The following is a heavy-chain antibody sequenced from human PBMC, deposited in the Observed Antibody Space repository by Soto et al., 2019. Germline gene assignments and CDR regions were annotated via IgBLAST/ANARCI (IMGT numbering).Heavy chain of an antibody. J-gene: IGHJ4*02. Sequence: ASVKVSCKASGYTFTSYAMHWVRQAPGQRLEWMGWINAGNGNTKYSQKFQGRVTITRDTSASTAYMELSSLRSEDTAVYYCAISSTTIFGVVISPFEYWGQGTLVPVSS. CDR3: AISSTTIFGVVISPFEY. CDR2: INAGNGNT. V-gene: IGHV1-3*01. D-gene: IGHD3-3*01. CDR1: GYTFTSYA.